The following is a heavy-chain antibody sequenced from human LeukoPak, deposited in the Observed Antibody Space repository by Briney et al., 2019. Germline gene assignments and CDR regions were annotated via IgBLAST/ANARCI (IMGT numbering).Heavy chain of an antibody. CDR2: ISGSGGST. V-gene: IGHV3-23*01. D-gene: IGHD2-21*02. CDR1: GFTFSSYA. Sequence: GGSLRLSCAASGFTFSSYATSWVRQAPGKGLEWVSAISGSGGSTYYADSVKGRFTISRDNSKNTLYLQMNSLRAEDTAVYYCARGPPYCGGDCYYFDYWGQGTLVTVSS. CDR3: ARGPPYCGGDCYYFDY. J-gene: IGHJ4*02.